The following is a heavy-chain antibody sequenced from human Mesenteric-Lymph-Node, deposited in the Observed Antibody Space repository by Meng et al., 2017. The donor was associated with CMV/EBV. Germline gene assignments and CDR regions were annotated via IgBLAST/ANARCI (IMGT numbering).Heavy chain of an antibody. CDR1: VYTFPDYG. CDR2: INPNSGCT. D-gene: IGHD2-15*01. V-gene: IGHV1-2*02. J-gene: IGHJ5*02. Sequence: ASVTVSCKASVYTFPDYGINWVRQAPGQGLAWMGWINPNSGCTHYAQKFQDRVTMTRDTSISTVYMELSRLRSAATAVYYCARVGWVVAMWTVDWFDPWGQGTLVTVSS. CDR3: ARVGWVVAMWTVDWFDP.